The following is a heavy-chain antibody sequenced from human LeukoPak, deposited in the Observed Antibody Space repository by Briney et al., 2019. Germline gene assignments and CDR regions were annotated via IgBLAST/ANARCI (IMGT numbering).Heavy chain of an antibody. D-gene: IGHD3-9*01. CDR1: GFTFSTYW. Sequence: PGRSLRLSCAASGFTFSTYWMHWVRQAPGNGLVWVSRINRDGSSTSYADSVKGRFTISRDNAKNTLYLQMNSLRAEDTAVYYCARDRETYYDILTGYYTLGDAFDIWGQGKMVTVSS. V-gene: IGHV3-74*01. CDR2: INRDGSST. J-gene: IGHJ3*02. CDR3: ARDRETYYDILTGYYTLGDAFDI.